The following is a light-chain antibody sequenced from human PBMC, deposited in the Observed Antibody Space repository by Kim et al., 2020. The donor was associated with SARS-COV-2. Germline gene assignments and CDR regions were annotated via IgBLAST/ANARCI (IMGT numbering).Light chain of an antibody. V-gene: IGLV3-1*01. Sequence: MSPGQTASITCSGDKLGDKYACWYQQKPGQPPVLVIYQDSKRPSGIPERFSGSNSGNTATLTISGTQAMDEADYYCQAWDSSTVVFGGGTKLTVL. CDR1: KLGDKY. J-gene: IGLJ3*02. CDR2: QDS. CDR3: QAWDSSTVV.